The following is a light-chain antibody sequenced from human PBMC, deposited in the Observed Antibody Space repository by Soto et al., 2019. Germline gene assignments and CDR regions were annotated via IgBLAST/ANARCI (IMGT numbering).Light chain of an antibody. CDR3: QQYNNWRT. CDR1: QSVSSN. J-gene: IGKJ1*01. CDR2: GAS. V-gene: IGKV3-15*01. Sequence: EIVMTQSPATLSVSPGERATLSCRASQSVSSNLAWYQQKPGQAPRLLIYGASTRATGIPARFSGSGSGTEFTLTSSSLQYEDFAVYYWQQYNNWRTFGQGTKVEIK.